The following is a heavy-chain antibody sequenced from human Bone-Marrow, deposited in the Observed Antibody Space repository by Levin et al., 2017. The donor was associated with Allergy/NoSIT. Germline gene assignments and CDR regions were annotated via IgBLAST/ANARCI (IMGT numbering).Heavy chain of an antibody. CDR2: IFTAGST. V-gene: IGHV4-4*07. CDR3: ARGGNWFDP. D-gene: IGHD3-10*01. J-gene: IGHJ5*02. Sequence: GSLRLSCLVSGGSNSNYYWSWIRQPAGKGLEWIGNIFTAGSTNYNPSLKNRVTMSMGPSKNQFSLNLTSVTAADTAVYYCARGGNWFDPWVQGTPVTVSS. CDR1: GGSNSNYY.